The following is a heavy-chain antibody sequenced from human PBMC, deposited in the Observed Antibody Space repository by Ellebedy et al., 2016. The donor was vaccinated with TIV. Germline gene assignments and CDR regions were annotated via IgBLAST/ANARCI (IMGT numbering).Heavy chain of an antibody. CDR2: IRQDGNEK. V-gene: IGHV3-7*01. CDR1: GFSFRSYW. D-gene: IGHD4-17*01. J-gene: IGHJ5*02. Sequence: GESLKISCAASGFSFRSYWMSWVRQAPGKGLEWVASIRQDGNEKDYVDSVKGRFTISRDNGKNSLDLQMNSLRAEDTALYYCAREGAYGDYSQVSFPFDPWGQGTLVAVSS. CDR3: AREGAYGDYSQVSFPFDP.